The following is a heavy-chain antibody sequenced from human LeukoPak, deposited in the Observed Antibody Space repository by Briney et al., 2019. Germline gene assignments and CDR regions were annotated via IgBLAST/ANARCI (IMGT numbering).Heavy chain of an antibody. V-gene: IGHV3-23*01. CDR2: ISSSGGST. J-gene: IGHJ2*01. CDR1: GFTFSGYA. D-gene: IGHD5-24*01. CDR3: AKVPDGTPRGYWYFDL. Sequence: GGSLILSCAASGFTFSGYAMAWVRQAPGKGLEWVSTISSSGGSTYYADSVKGRFSISRDNSNNTLFVQMTSLRADDTAVFYCAKVPDGTPRGYWYFDLWGRGTLVTVSS.